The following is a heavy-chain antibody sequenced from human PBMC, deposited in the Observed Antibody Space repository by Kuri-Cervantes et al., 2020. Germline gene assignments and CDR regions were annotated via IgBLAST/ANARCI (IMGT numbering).Heavy chain of an antibody. Sequence: GESLKISCKASGYTFTGYYMHWVRQAPGQGLEWMGWINPNSGGTNYAQKFQGRVTMTRDTSISTAYMELSRLRSDDTAVYYCARDGRSGGSYINWFDPWGQGTLVTVSS. CDR3: ARDGRSGGSYINWFDP. J-gene: IGHJ5*02. D-gene: IGHD2-15*01. CDR1: GYTFTGYY. V-gene: IGHV1-2*02. CDR2: INPNSGGT.